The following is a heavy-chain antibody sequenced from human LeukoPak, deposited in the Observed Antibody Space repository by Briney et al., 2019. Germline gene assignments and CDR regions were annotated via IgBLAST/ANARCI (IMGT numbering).Heavy chain of an antibody. V-gene: IGHV4-34*01. J-gene: IGHJ4*02. CDR1: GGSINNYY. D-gene: IGHD5-12*01. CDR3: ARGSIVAKIFAYFDY. CDR2: INHSGST. Sequence: PSETLSLTCTVSGGSINNYYWSWIRQPPGKGLEWIGEINHSGSTNYNPSLKSRVTISVDTSKNQFSLKLSSVTAADTAVYYCARGSIVAKIFAYFDYWGQGTLVTVSS.